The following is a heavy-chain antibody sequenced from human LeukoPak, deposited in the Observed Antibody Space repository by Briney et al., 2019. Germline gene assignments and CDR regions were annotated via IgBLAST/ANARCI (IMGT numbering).Heavy chain of an antibody. CDR3: ARADGYSSYFDC. V-gene: IGHV1-2*04. D-gene: IGHD5-24*01. J-gene: IGHJ4*02. CDR1: GYTFTGYY. Sequence: RASVKVSCKSSGYTFTGYYMHWVRQAPGQGLEWMGWINPNSGGSNYAQKFQGWVTMTRDTSISTAYMELSRLRSDDTAVYYCARADGYSSYFDCWGQGTLVTVSS. CDR2: INPNSGGS.